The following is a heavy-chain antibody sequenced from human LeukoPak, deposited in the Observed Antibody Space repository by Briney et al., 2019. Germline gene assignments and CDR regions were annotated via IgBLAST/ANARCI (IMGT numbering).Heavy chain of an antibody. Sequence: SETLSLTCTVSGGSISSGGYYWSWIRQHPGKGLEWIGNIYYSGSTYYNPSLKSRVTISVDTPKNQFSLKLSSVTAADTAVYYCARENKNDNFDYWGQGTLVTVSS. CDR3: ARENKNDNFDY. D-gene: IGHD3-22*01. J-gene: IGHJ4*02. V-gene: IGHV4-31*03. CDR2: IYYSGST. CDR1: GGSISSGGYY.